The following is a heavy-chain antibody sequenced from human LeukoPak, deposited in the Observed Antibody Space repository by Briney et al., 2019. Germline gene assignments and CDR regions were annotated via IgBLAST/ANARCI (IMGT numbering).Heavy chain of an antibody. V-gene: IGHV1-46*01. CDR1: GYTFTSYY. D-gene: IGHD3-3*01. J-gene: IGHJ3*02. CDR3: ARAPHITIFGVVKDDDAFDI. CDR2: INPSGGST. Sequence: ASVKVSCKASGYTFTSYYMHWVRQAPGQGLEWMGIINPSGGSTSYAQKFQGRVTMTRDTSTSTVYMELSSLRSEDTAVYYCARAPHITIFGVVKDDDAFDIWGQGTMVTVSS.